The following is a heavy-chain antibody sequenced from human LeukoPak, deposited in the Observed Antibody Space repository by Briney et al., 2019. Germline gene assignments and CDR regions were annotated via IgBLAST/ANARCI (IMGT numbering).Heavy chain of an antibody. CDR3: ASSPGYYYDTSGFN. CDR2: IYYSGST. V-gene: IGHV4-59*01. J-gene: IGHJ4*02. D-gene: IGHD3-22*01. Sequence: SETLSLTCTVSGGSISSYYWSWIRQPPGKGLEWIWYIYYSGSTNYNPSLKSRVTISVDTSKNQFSLKLSSVTAADTAVYYCASSPGYYYDTSGFNWGQGTLVTVSS. CDR1: GGSISSYY.